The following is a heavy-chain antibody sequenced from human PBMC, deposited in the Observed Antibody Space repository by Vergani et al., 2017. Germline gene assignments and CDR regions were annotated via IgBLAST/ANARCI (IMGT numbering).Heavy chain of an antibody. CDR1: GGSFSGYY. D-gene: IGHD3-9*01. Sequence: QVQLQQWGAGLLKPSETLSLTCAVYGGSFSGYYWSWIRQPPGKGLEWIGEINHSGSTNYNPSLKSRVTISVDTSKNQFSPKLSSVTAADTAVYYCASGRLRYFDWSDPLDIWGQGTMVTVSS. CDR3: ASGRLRYFDWSDPLDI. J-gene: IGHJ3*02. V-gene: IGHV4-34*01. CDR2: INHSGST.